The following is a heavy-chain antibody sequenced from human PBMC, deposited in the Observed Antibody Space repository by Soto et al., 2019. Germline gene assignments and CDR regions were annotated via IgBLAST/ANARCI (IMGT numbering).Heavy chain of an antibody. Sequence: SETLSLTCTVSGGSIGSGGYYWSWIRQHPGTGLEWIGHIYYSGSTYYNPSLKSRVTISVDISNNQVSLHLNSVTPDDTAVYYCVRLIGNSWLDSWGQGTLVTVSS. CDR3: VRLIGNSWLDS. V-gene: IGHV4-30-4*01. J-gene: IGHJ5*01. D-gene: IGHD2-8*01. CDR1: GGSIGSGGYY. CDR2: IYYSGST.